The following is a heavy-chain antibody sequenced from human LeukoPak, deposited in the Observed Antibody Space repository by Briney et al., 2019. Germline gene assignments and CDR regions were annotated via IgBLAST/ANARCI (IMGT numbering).Heavy chain of an antibody. CDR1: GYTFTSYD. J-gene: IGHJ4*02. D-gene: IGHD3-3*01. CDR2: IIPIFGTA. Sequence: ASVKVSCKASGYTFTSYDINWVRQAPGQGLEWMGGIIPIFGTANYAQKFQGRVTITADESTSTAYMELSSLRSEDTAVYYCARDLSRDFWSGYYFDYWGQGTLVTVSS. CDR3: ARDLSRDFWSGYYFDY. V-gene: IGHV1-69*13.